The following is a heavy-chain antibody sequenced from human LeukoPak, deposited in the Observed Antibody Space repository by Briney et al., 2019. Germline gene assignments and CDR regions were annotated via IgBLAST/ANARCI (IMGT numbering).Heavy chain of an antibody. Sequence: GGSLRLSCTASGFTFRRYSFNWVRQAPGKGLEWVSTISSGSDYIYYADSVRGRFTISRDNAENSLYLQMNILRAEDTAVYYCTRDLSLAAPQGFDYWGQGTLVTVSS. CDR1: GFTFRRYS. CDR3: TRDLSLAAPQGFDY. D-gene: IGHD6-6*01. J-gene: IGHJ4*02. V-gene: IGHV3-21*01. CDR2: ISSGSDYI.